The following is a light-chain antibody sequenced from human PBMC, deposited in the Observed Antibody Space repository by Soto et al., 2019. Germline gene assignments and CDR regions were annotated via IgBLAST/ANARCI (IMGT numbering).Light chain of an antibody. CDR1: SSDVGSYNS. J-gene: IGLJ1*01. CDR3: SSNAGGGAYV. CDR2: DVI. V-gene: IGLV2-8*01. Sequence: QSALTQPPSASGSPGQSVTISCTGTSSDVGSYNSVSWYQHHPGNAPQLIIYDVIRPSSGVPGRCSASTSANTAPRTVSGLDAYDADYDYCSSNAGGGAYVFGTGTKVTVL.